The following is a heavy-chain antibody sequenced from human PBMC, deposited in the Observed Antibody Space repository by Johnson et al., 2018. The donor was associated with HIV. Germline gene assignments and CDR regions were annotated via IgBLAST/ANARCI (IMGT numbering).Heavy chain of an antibody. CDR2: INSDGSST. CDR3: AKESAQGAFDI. Sequence: EVQLVESGGGLVQPGGSLRLSCAASGFTFSSYDMHWVRQAPGKGLVWVSRINSDGSSTNYADSVKGRFTISRDNAKNTLYLQMNSLRAEDTALYYCAKESAQGAFDIWGQGTMVTVSS. J-gene: IGHJ3*02. V-gene: IGHV3-74*02. D-gene: IGHD3-10*01. CDR1: GFTFSSYD.